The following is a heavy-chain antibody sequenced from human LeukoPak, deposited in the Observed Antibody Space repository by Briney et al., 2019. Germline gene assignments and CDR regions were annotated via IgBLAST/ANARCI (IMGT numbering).Heavy chain of an antibody. D-gene: IGHD1-26*01. CDR3: VRETYSGNQRGFDY. CDR2: IYYSGST. V-gene: IGHV4-30-4*01. CDR1: GGSTNNGDYY. Sequence: SQTLSLTCTVSGGSTNNGDYYWSWIRQPPGKDLEWIGYIYYSGSTLYNPSLRSRVTMSIAMSKNQFSLKLNSVTAADTAVYYCVRETYSGNQRGFDYWGQGTLVTVSS. J-gene: IGHJ4*02.